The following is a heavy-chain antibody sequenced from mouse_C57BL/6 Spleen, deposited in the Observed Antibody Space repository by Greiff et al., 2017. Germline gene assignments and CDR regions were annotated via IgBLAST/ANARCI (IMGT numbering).Heavy chain of an antibody. Sequence: VQLKESGPGLVAPSQSLSITCTVSGFSLTSYAISWVRQPPGKGLEWLGVIWTGGGSNYNSALKSRLSISKDNSKSQVFLKMNSLQTDDTARYYCARSDGYYHYWYFDVWGTGTTVTVSS. CDR2: IWTGGGS. V-gene: IGHV2-9-1*01. CDR1: GFSLTSYA. D-gene: IGHD2-3*01. J-gene: IGHJ1*03. CDR3: ARSDGYYHYWYFDV.